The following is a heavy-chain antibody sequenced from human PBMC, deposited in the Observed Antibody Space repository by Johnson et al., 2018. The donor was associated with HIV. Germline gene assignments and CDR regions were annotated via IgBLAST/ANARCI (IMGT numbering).Heavy chain of an antibody. D-gene: IGHD3-3*01. CDR1: GFTFSSHA. J-gene: IGHJ3*02. CDR3: ARDQAIFGVVLASDAFDI. Sequence: QVQLVESGGGLVKPGGSLRLSCAASGFTFSSHAMSWVRQAPGKGLEWVAVISYDGSNKYYADSVKGRFTISRDNSRNTLYLQMNSLRAEDTAVYYCARDQAIFGVVLASDAFDIWGQGTMVTVSS. V-gene: IGHV3-30*04. CDR2: ISYDGSNK.